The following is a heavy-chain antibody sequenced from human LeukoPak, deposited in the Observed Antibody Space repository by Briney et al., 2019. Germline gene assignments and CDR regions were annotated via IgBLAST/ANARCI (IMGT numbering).Heavy chain of an antibody. CDR1: GYTFTDYA. CDR2: INTDTGNP. Sequence: GASVKVSCKASGYTFTDYAINWVRQAPGQGLEWMGWINTDTGNPTYAQGFTGRFVFSLDTSVSTAYLQISSLKAEDTAVYYCARGRGYCCSTSCYAGYYFDYWGQGTLVTVSS. V-gene: IGHV7-4-1*02. CDR3: ARGRGYCCSTSCYAGYYFDY. J-gene: IGHJ4*02. D-gene: IGHD2-2*01.